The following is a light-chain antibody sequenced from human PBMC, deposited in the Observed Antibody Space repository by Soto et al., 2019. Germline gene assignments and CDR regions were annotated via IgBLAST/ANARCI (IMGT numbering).Light chain of an antibody. CDR1: QSVSSSH. J-gene: IGKJ4*01. CDR3: QQRYSAPLT. V-gene: IGKV3-20*01. CDR2: GAS. Sequence: EIVLTQSPGTLSLSPGERPTPSCRAIQSVSSSHLARYQQKPGQAPRLHIYGASTRATGIPERFTGSGSGTDLTITIGSMQPEDFATYYCQQRYSAPLTFGGGTKVDIK.